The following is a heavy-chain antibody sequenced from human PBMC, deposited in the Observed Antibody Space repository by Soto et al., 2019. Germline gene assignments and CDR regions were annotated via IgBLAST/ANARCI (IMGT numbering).Heavy chain of an antibody. D-gene: IGHD3-22*01. J-gene: IGHJ4*02. CDR2: VYYSGST. V-gene: IGHV4-39*01. CDR3: ARQRRYYYDSSGYPDY. Sequence: PSETLSLTCSVSVGSTSSSTYYWGWIRQPPGKGLEWIGSVYYSGSTFYNPSLKSRVTISVDTSKNQFSLRLSSVTAADTAVYYCARQRRYYYDSSGYPDYWGQGTLVTVSS. CDR1: VGSTSSSTYY.